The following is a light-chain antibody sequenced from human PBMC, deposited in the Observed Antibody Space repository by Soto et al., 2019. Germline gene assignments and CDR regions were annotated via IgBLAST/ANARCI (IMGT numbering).Light chain of an antibody. V-gene: IGLV2-14*01. CDR2: DVS. J-gene: IGLJ1*01. CDR1: SSDVGGYNY. CDR3: SSYTTSSTYV. Sequence: QSVLTQPASVSGSPGQSITISCTGTSSDVGGYNYVSWYQQHPGKAPKLMIYDVSNRPSGVSNRFSGSKSGNTASLTISELKDEAEADYFCSSYTTSSTYVFGTGTKVTVL.